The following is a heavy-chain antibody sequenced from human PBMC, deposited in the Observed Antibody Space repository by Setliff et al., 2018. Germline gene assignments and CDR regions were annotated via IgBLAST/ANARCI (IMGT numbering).Heavy chain of an antibody. J-gene: IGHJ4*02. CDR3: TRGTFSDFWSGDYYDY. CDR1: GITFRTYS. CDR2: ISSDSRTT. D-gene: IGHD3-3*01. V-gene: IGHV3-48*01. Sequence: LRLSCAASGITFRTYSLNWVRQAPGRGLEWISFISSDSRTTYYADSVKGRFTISRDNAKNTLDLQMNSLRAEDSAMYYCTRGTFSDFWSGDYYDYWGQGTLVTVS.